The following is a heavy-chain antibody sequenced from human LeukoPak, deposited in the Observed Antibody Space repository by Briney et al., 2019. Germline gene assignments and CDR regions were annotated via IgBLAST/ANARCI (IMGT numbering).Heavy chain of an antibody. V-gene: IGHV3-7*01. J-gene: IGHJ4*02. CDR2: IKQDGSEK. CDR3: ARAPEGELPTVVFDY. CDR1: GFTVSSNY. Sequence: PGGSLRLSCAASGFTVSSNYMSWVRQAPGKGLEWVANIKQDGSEKYYVDSVKGRFTISRDNARNSLYLQMNSLRAEDTAVYYCARAPEGELPTVVFDYWGQGTLVTVSS. D-gene: IGHD1-26*01.